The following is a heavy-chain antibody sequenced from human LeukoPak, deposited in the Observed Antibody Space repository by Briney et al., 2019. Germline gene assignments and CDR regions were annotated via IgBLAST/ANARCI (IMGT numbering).Heavy chain of an antibody. Sequence: KSSETLSLTCTVSGASISTDASYWAWIRPPPGKGLEWIGSIYYSRSTYYSSSLKSRVTLSVDTSKNQFSLKMSSVTAADTAVLYCARLFSRGWEYHFGLDVWGQGTTVTVS. J-gene: IGHJ6*02. V-gene: IGHV4-39*01. CDR3: ARLFSRGWEYHFGLDV. D-gene: IGHD6-19*01. CDR1: GASISTDASY. CDR2: IYYSRST.